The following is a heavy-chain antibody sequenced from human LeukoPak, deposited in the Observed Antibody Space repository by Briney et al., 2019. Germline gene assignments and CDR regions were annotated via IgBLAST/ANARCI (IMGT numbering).Heavy chain of an antibody. V-gene: IGHV3-30*04. J-gene: IGHJ6*02. CDR2: TSYDGSNK. Sequence: GRSLRLSCAASGFTFRTYAMHWVRQAPGKGLEWVAVTSYDGSNKYYANSVKGRFTISRDNSKQTLYLQMNSLRAEDTAVYYCAREPSGYCNYYGMDVWGQGTTVTVSS. CDR1: GFTFRTYA. D-gene: IGHD3-22*01. CDR3: AREPSGYCNYYGMDV.